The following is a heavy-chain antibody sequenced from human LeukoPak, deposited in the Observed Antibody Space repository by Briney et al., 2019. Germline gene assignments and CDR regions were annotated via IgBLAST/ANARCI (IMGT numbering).Heavy chain of an antibody. CDR1: GFTFSSYG. D-gene: IGHD3-22*01. CDR2: ISYDGSNK. V-gene: IGHV3-30*03. J-gene: IGHJ4*02. Sequence: GALRLSCAASGFTFSSYGMHWVRQAPGKGLEWVAVISYDGSNKYYADSVKGRFTISRDNSKNTLYLQMNSLRAEDTAVYYCARDLRVRYYDSIFFDYWGQGTLVTVSS. CDR3: ARDLRVRYYDSIFFDY.